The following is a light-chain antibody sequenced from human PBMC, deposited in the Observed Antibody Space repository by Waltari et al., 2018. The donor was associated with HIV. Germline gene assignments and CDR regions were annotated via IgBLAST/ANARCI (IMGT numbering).Light chain of an antibody. CDR2: RND. J-gene: IGLJ2*01. V-gene: IGLV1-47*01. Sequence: QSVLTQPPSASGTPGPRVTISCSGGTSHIGRTAVYWSQQLPGMAPKLLIFRNDQRPSGVPGRFSGSKSGTSASLAISGLRSEDEADYFCASWDDSVRGPVLFGGGTRVTVL. CDR3: ASWDDSVRGPVL. CDR1: TSHIGRTA.